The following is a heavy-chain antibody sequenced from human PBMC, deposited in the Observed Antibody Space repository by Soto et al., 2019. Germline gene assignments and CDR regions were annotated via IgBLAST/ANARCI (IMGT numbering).Heavy chain of an antibody. D-gene: IGHD4-17*01. V-gene: IGHV4-31*03. J-gene: IGHJ4*02. CDR2: IYYSGST. CDR3: ARVVGTTPTYYFDY. CDR1: GGSISSGGYY. Sequence: SETLSLTCTVSGGSISSGGYYWSWIRQHPGKGLEWIGYIYYSGSTYYNPSLKSRVTISVDTSKNQFSLKLSSVTAADTAVYYCARVVGTTPTYYFDYWGQGTRVTVSS.